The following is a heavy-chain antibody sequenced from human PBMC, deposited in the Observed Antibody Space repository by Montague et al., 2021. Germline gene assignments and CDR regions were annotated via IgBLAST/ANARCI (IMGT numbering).Heavy chain of an antibody. J-gene: IGHJ5*02. CDR1: GDSVRCGIYH. D-gene: IGHD3-22*01. CDR2: ICDGGSA. Sequence: SETLSLTCSVSGDSVRCGIYHWGWIRQSPRKGLERIGYICDGGSATYKTSLGSRVTMSLDTSSNQFSLNLRSATAADTAVYYCAAYYYGGGGRGSWGQGTLVTVSS. V-gene: IGHV4-61*01. CDR3: AAYYYGGGGRGS.